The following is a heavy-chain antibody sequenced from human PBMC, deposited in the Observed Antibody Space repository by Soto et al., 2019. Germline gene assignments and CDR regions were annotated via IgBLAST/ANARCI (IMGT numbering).Heavy chain of an antibody. Sequence: GASVKVSCKASGYSFTDYHIHWVRQAPGQGLEWLGRINPKSGGTSTAQKFQGWVTMTTDTSISTASMELTRLTSDDTAIYYCARGDSTDCSNGVCSFFYNHDMDVWGQGTTVAVSS. CDR1: GYSFTDYH. J-gene: IGHJ6*02. D-gene: IGHD2-8*01. V-gene: IGHV1-2*04. CDR2: INPKSGGT. CDR3: ARGDSTDCSNGVCSFFYNHDMDV.